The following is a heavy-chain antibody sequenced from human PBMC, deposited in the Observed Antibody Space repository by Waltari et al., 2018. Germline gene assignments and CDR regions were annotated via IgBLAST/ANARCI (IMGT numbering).Heavy chain of an antibody. CDR1: GFTFSSYA. Sequence: QVQLVESGGGVVQPGRSLRLSCAASGFTFSSYAMHWVRQAPGKGLEWVAVISYDGSNKYYADSVKGRFTISRDNSKNTLYLQMNSLRAEDTAVYYCARGPNISIFGVVIIRAFDILGQGTMVTVSS. CDR2: ISYDGSNK. D-gene: IGHD3-3*01. J-gene: IGHJ3*02. V-gene: IGHV3-30-3*01. CDR3: ARGPNISIFGVVIIRAFDI.